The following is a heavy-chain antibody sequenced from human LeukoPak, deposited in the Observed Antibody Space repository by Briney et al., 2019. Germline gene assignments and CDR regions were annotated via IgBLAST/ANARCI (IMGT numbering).Heavy chain of an antibody. J-gene: IGHJ4*02. Sequence: SETLSLTCTVSGGSISSSSYYWGWIRQPPGKGLEWIGSIYYSGSTYYNPSLKSRVTISVDTSKNQFSLKLSSVTAADTAVYYCARGYYGSGRLDYWGQGSPVTVSS. CDR1: GGSISSSSYY. CDR3: ARGYYGSGRLDY. V-gene: IGHV4-39*01. CDR2: IYYSGST. D-gene: IGHD3-10*01.